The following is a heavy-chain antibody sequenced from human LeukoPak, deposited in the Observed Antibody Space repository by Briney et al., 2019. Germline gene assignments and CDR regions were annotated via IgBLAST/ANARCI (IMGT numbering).Heavy chain of an antibody. CDR3: ARASSIFGVVQAEPPNLGAYGMDV. D-gene: IGHD3-3*01. CDR2: INHSGST. J-gene: IGHJ6*02. Sequence: PSETLSLTCAVYGGSFSGYYWSWIAQSPGKGLEWFGEINHSGSTNYNPSLKSRVTISVDTSQNQFSLKLSSVTAADTAVYYCARASSIFGVVQAEPPNLGAYGMDVWGQGTTVTVSS. V-gene: IGHV4-34*01. CDR1: GGSFSGYY.